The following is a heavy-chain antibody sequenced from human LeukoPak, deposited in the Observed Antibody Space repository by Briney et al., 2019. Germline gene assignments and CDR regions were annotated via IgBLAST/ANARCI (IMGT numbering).Heavy chain of an antibody. V-gene: IGHV1-18*01. CDR3: ARDLYYGSGSPEGY. D-gene: IGHD3-10*01. Sequence: GASVTVSFKASGYTFTSYGISWVRQAPGQGLEWMGWISAYNGNTNYAQKLQGRVTMTTDTSTSTAYMELRSLRSDDTAVYYCARDLYYGSGSPEGYWGQGTLVTVSS. CDR1: GYTFTSYG. CDR2: ISAYNGNT. J-gene: IGHJ4*02.